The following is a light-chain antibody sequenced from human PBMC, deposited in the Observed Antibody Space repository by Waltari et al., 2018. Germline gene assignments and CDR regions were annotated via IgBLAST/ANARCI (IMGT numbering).Light chain of an antibody. Sequence: DIQMTQSPSSLSASVGDRVTITCRASQGISNWLAWYQQRPGKAPKLLIYRASNLETGVPSRFSGSGSGTDFTLTISSLQPEDIATYYCQQHDNSPFTFGPGTKLDIK. CDR3: QQHDNSPFT. J-gene: IGKJ3*01. CDR1: QGISNW. CDR2: RAS. V-gene: IGKV1-33*01.